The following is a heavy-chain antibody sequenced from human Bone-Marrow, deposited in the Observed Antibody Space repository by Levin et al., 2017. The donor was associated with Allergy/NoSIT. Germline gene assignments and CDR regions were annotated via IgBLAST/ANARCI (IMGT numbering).Heavy chain of an antibody. CDR1: GFTFSSYA. J-gene: IGHJ6*02. CDR3: AREVVKRSDYYYYYGMDV. Sequence: GGSLRLSCAASGFTFSSYAMHWVRQAPGKGLEWVAVISYDGSNKYYADSVKGRFTISRDNSKNTLYLQMNSLRAEDTAVYYCAREVVKRSDYYYYYGMDVWGQGTTVTVSS. CDR2: ISYDGSNK. D-gene: IGHD2-15*01. V-gene: IGHV3-30-3*01.